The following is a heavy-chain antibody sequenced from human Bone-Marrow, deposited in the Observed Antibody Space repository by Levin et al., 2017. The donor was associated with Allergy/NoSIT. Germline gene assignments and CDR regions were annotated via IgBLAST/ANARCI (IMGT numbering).Heavy chain of an antibody. D-gene: IGHD2-2*01. CDR2: ISYDGTNK. CDR1: GFSFRTYG. J-gene: IGHJ4*02. CDR3: AGDTSSLPGADFDY. Sequence: GGSLRLSCVATGFSFRTYGMHWVRQAPGKGLAWVAGISYDGTNKDYADSVRGRFTISRDNSNNTLYLQVNSLRAEDTALYDCAGDTSSLPGADFDYWGQGTLVTVSS. V-gene: IGHV3-33*01.